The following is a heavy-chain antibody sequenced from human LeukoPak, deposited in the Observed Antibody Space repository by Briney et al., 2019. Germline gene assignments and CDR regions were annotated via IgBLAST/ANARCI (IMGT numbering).Heavy chain of an antibody. CDR3: AKDQGYCSGGSCYSSYDY. CDR2: ISGSGGST. CDR1: GFTFSSYA. J-gene: IGHJ4*02. D-gene: IGHD2-15*01. V-gene: IGHV3-23*01. Sequence: GGSLRLSCAGSGFTFSSYAMSWVRQAPGKGLEWVSAISGSGGSTYYADSVKGRFTISRDNSKNTLYLQMNSLRAEDTAVYYCAKDQGYCSGGSCYSSYDYWGQGTLVTVSS.